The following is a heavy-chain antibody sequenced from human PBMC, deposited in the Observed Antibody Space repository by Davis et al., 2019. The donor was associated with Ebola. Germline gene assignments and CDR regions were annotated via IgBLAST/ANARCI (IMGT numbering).Heavy chain of an antibody. D-gene: IGHD5-12*01. CDR3: VRGYGGY. CDR2: IYWDDDK. CDR1: GFSLTTSGVT. Sequence: SGPTLAKPTQTLTLTCPFSGFSLTTSGVTVGWIRQPPGKALEWLALIYWDDDKRYSPSLKSRLTITKDTSKNQVVLTMTNMDPVDTATYYCVRGYGGYWGQGTLVTVSS. J-gene: IGHJ4*02. V-gene: IGHV2-5*02.